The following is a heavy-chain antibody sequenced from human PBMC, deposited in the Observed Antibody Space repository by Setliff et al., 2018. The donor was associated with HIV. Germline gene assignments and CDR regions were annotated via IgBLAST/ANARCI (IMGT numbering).Heavy chain of an antibody. CDR1: TYFSSSGYY. Sequence: PSETLSLTCAVPTYFSSSGYYVAWIRQSTGKGLEWIGSMHQSGRTQYNPSLKSRVTISGDTSKRKLYLNQSSVTAADTAVYYCARTSMVRGTKYGMEVWGQGTTGTSP. J-gene: IGHJ6*02. CDR2: MHQSGRT. D-gene: IGHD3-10*01. CDR3: ARTSMVRGTKYGMEV. V-gene: IGHV4-38-2*01.